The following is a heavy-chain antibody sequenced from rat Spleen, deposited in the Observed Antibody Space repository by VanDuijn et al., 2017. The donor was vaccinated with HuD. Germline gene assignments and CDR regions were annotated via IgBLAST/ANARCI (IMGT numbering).Heavy chain of an antibody. CDR2: IWGNGNT. V-gene: IGHV2-13*01. J-gene: IGHJ2*01. CDR1: GFSLSNYG. CDR3: ARGSAYFDY. D-gene: IGHD3-2*01. Sequence: QVQLKESGPGLVQPSQTLSLTCTVSGFSLSNYGVLWVRQPPGKGLEWMGLIWGNGNTNYNSTLKSRLSISRDTSKSQVFLKMNSLQTEDTAMYFCARGSAYFDYWGQGVMVTVSS.